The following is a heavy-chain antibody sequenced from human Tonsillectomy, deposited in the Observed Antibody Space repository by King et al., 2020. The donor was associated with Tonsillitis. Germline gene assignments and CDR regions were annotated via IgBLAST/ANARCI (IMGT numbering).Heavy chain of an antibody. CDR1: GYIFSKIG. CDR3: GKDKPTAMVALDY. Sequence: QLVQSGPEVKKPGASMRASCKASGYIFSKIGITWVLQAPGQGLEWVGCVSGYNVDTKYAQSFQGKVTITTDTLTTTAYKDLSSLRTDDTAVYYCGKDKPTAMVALDYWGQGTLVTVSS. J-gene: IGHJ4*02. V-gene: IGHV1-18*01. D-gene: IGHD5-18*01. CDR2: VSGYNVDT.